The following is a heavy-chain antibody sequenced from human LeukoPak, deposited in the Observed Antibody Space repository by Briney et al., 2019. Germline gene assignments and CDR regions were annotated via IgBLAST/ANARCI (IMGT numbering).Heavy chain of an antibody. D-gene: IGHD2-15*01. V-gene: IGHV3-33*01. J-gene: IGHJ6*02. CDR2: IWYDGRNK. Sequence: PGGSLRLSCAASGFTFSSYGMHWVRQAPGKGLEWVAVIWYDGRNKYYADSVKGRFTISRDNSKNTLYLQMNSLRAEDTAVYYCATLRVVVAANYYYYGMDVWGQGTTVTVSS. CDR1: GFTFSSYG. CDR3: ATLRVVVAANYYYYGMDV.